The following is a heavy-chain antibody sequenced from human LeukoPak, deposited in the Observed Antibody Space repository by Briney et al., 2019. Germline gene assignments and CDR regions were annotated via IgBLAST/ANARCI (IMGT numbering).Heavy chain of an antibody. CDR2: IKADGSQQ. D-gene: IGHD2-21*02. CDR1: GFRFSTSW. J-gene: IGHJ4*02. CDR3: AREVTPYY. V-gene: IGHV3-7*01. Sequence: PGGSLRLSCVVSGFRFSTSWMAWVRQAPGKGLEWVANIKADGSQQNYIDSVKGRFTTSRDNAKNSLYLQMNSLRAEDTAVYYCAREVTPYYWGQGTLVTVSS.